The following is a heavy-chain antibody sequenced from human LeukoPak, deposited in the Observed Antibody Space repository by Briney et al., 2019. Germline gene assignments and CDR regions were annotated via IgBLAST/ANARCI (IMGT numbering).Heavy chain of an antibody. D-gene: IGHD3-22*01. CDR1: GGSLSSGGYS. CDR3: ARSLTYYYDSSGYETFDP. Sequence: PSETLSLTCAVSGGSLSSGGYSWSWIRQPPGKGLEWIGYIYHSGSTYYNPSLKSRVTISVDRSKNQFSLKLSSVTAADTAVYYCARSLTYYYDSSGYETFDPWGQGTLVTVSS. CDR2: IYHSGST. V-gene: IGHV4-30-2*01. J-gene: IGHJ5*02.